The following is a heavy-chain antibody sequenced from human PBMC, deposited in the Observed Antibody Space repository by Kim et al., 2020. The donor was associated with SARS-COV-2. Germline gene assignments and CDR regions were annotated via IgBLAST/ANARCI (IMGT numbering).Heavy chain of an antibody. CDR2: ISGSGGST. CDR3: AKGPLSIVGATLVY. D-gene: IGHD1-26*01. J-gene: IGHJ4*02. CDR1: GFTFSSYA. V-gene: IGHV3-23*01. Sequence: GGSLRLSCAASGFTFSSYAMSWVRQAPGKGLEWVSAISGSGGSTYYADSVKGRFTISRDNSKNTLYLQMNSLRAEDTAVYYCAKGPLSIVGATLVYWGQGTLVTVSS.